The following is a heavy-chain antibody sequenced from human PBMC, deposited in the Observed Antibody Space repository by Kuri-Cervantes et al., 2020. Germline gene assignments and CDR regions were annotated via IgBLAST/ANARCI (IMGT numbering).Heavy chain of an antibody. CDR2: ISGSGGST. CDR1: GFTFSSYG. Sequence: GESLKISCAASGFTFSSYGMHWVRQAPGKGLEWVSAISGSGGSTYYADSVKGRFTISRDNSKNTLYLQMNSLRAEDTAVYYCARDFSSWYWYFDLWGRGTLVTVSS. V-gene: IGHV3-23*01. J-gene: IGHJ2*01. CDR3: ARDFSSWYWYFDL. D-gene: IGHD3-3*01.